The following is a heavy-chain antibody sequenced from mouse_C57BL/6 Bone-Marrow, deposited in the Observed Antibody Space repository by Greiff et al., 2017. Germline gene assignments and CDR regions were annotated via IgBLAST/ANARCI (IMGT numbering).Heavy chain of an antibody. D-gene: IGHD2-4*01. Sequence: QVQLQQPGAELVMPGASVKLSCKASGYTFTSYWMHWVKQRPGQGLEWIGEIDPSDSYTNYNQKFKGKSTLTVDKSSSTAYMQLSSLTSEDSAVYYCARRDDYDDYFDYWGQGTTLTVSS. V-gene: IGHV1-69*01. CDR3: ARRDDYDDYFDY. CDR1: GYTFTSYW. CDR2: IDPSDSYT. J-gene: IGHJ2*01.